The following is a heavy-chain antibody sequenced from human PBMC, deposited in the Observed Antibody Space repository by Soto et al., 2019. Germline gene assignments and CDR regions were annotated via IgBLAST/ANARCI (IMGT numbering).Heavy chain of an antibody. CDR1: GGSFSGYY. D-gene: IGHD5-18*01. CDR2: INHSGST. V-gene: IGHV4-34*01. CDR3: ANVDTAMVIY. Sequence: SETLSLTCAVYGGSFSGYYWSWIRQPPGKGLEWIGEINHSGSTNYNPSLKSRVTISVDTSKNQFSLKLSSVTAADTAVYYCANVDTAMVIYWGQGTLVTVSS. J-gene: IGHJ4*02.